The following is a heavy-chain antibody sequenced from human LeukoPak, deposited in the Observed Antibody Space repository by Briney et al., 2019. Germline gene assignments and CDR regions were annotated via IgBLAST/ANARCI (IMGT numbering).Heavy chain of an antibody. CDR1: GGSISSGGYY. Sequence: SQTLSLTCTVSGGSISSGGYYWSWIRRLPGKGLEWIGYIYYSGSTYYNPSLKSRVTISVDTSKNQFSLKLSSVTAADTAVYYCARDFDRGAFDYWGQGTLVTVSS. J-gene: IGHJ4*02. V-gene: IGHV4-31*03. CDR2: IYYSGST. D-gene: IGHD3-22*01. CDR3: ARDFDRGAFDY.